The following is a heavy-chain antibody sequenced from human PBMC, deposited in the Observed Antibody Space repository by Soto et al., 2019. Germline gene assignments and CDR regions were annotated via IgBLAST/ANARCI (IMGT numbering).Heavy chain of an antibody. CDR2: ISTYSGDT. D-gene: IGHD6-19*01. J-gene: IGHJ4*02. V-gene: IGHV1-18*01. Sequence: QVQLVQSGAEVKKPGASVKVSCEASGYTFTSYGISWVRQAPGQGLEWMGRISTYSGDTKYAEEVQGRVTMTADTSTSTADMELRSLTSGDTAGYYFARDNGHWLVNFWSQGTLVTVSS. CDR3: ARDNGHWLVNF. CDR1: GYTFTSYG.